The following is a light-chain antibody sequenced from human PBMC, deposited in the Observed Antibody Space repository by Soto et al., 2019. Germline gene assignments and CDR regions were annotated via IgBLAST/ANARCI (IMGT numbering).Light chain of an antibody. V-gene: IGKV1-5*01. CDR1: QSISSW. CDR3: QQYDVHPKT. J-gene: IGKJ1*01. CDR2: DAS. Sequence: DIQMTQSPSTLSASVGARVPITCRASQSISSWLAWYQQKPGKAPKVLISDASRLETGVPSRFSGSGYGTDFTLTITSLQTDDFGTYHCQQYDVHPKTFGQGTKVDIK.